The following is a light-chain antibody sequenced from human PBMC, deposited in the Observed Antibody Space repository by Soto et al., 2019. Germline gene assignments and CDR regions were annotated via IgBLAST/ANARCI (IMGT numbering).Light chain of an antibody. V-gene: IGKV3-20*01. CDR2: GAS. J-gene: IGKJ4*01. CDR1: QIVSSSY. CDR3: QQYGSSPLT. Sequence: EILLTQSPGTLSLSPGERATLSCRASQIVSSSYLAWYQQKPGQAPRLLINGASSRATGIPDRFSGSGSGTDFTLTISRLEPEDFAVYYCQQYGSSPLTFGGGTRWISN.